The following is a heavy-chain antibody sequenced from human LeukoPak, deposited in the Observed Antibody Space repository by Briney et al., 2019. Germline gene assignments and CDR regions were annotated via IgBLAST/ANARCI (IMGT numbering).Heavy chain of an antibody. CDR2: IIPIFGTA. CDR1: GGSFSSYA. V-gene: IGHV1-69*13. D-gene: IGHD2-2*01. Sequence: ASVKVSCKASGGSFSSYAISWVRQAPGQGLEWMGGIIPIFGTANYAQKFQGRVTITADESTSTAYMELSSLRTEDTAVYYCARANVPAGYYYMDVWGKGTTVTVSS. CDR3: ARANVPAGYYYMDV. J-gene: IGHJ6*03.